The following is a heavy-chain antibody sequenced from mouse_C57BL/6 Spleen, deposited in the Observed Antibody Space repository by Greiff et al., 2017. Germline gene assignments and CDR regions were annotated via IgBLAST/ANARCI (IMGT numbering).Heavy chain of an antibody. J-gene: IGHJ4*01. Sequence: EVKLVESGGGLVKPGGSLKLSCAASGFTFSSYTMSWVRQTPEKRLEWVATISGGGGNTYYPDSVKGRFTISRDNAKNTLYLQMSSLRSEDTALYYCARRSTTVVAPYYYAMDYWGQGTSVTVSS. CDR2: ISGGGGNT. V-gene: IGHV5-9*01. CDR1: GFTFSSYT. CDR3: ARRSTTVVAPYYYAMDY. D-gene: IGHD1-1*01.